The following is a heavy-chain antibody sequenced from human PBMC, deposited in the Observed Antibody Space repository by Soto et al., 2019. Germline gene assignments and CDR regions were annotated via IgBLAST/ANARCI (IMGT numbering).Heavy chain of an antibody. D-gene: IGHD2-2*01. V-gene: IGHV4-4*01. CDR2: IYHSGST. Sequence: QVQLQESGPGLVKPSGTLSRTCAVSSGSISSSNWWSWVRKPSGKGLEWIGEIYHSGSTNYNPSLKSRVTISVDKSKNQFSLKLSSVTAADTAVYCCARAPIVVVPAAMRAFDIWGQGTMVTVSS. CDR1: SGSISSSNW. J-gene: IGHJ3*02. CDR3: ARAPIVVVPAAMRAFDI.